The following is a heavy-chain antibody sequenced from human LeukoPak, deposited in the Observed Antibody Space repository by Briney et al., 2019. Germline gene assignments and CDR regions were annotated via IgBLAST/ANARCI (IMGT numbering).Heavy chain of an antibody. Sequence: PGGSLRLSCAASGFTFSSYAMSWVRQAPGKGLEWVSAISGTGGTTYYADSVKGRFTISRDNSKNTLYLQMSSLRAEDTALYYCAKAPSGGYGGNPGAYFDYWGQGTLVTVSS. J-gene: IGHJ4*02. CDR2: ISGTGGTT. CDR3: AKAPSGGYGGNPGAYFDY. V-gene: IGHV3-23*01. D-gene: IGHD4-23*01. CDR1: GFTFSSYA.